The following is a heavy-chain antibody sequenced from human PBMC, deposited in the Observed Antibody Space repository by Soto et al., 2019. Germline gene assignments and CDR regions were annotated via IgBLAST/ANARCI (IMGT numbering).Heavy chain of an antibody. V-gene: IGHV4-31*03. CDR1: GGSISSGGYY. CDR2: IYYSGST. CDR3: ARSFSNYVGSSYYYMDV. J-gene: IGHJ6*03. Sequence: PSETLSLTCTVSGGSISSGGYYWSWIRQHPGKGLEWIGYIYYSGSTYYNPSLKSRVTISVDTSKNQFSLKLSSVTAADTAVYYCARSFSNYVGSSYYYMDVWGKGTTVTVSS. D-gene: IGHD4-4*01.